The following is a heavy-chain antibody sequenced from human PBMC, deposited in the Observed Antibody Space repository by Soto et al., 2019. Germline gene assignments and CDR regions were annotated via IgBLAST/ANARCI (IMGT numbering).Heavy chain of an antibody. CDR1: GFTFSSYA. V-gene: IGHV3-23*01. CDR2: ISGSGGST. J-gene: IGHJ6*02. CDR3: AKGRGGSSWSSGMDV. Sequence: HPGGSLRLSCAASGFTFSSYAMSWVRQAPGKGLEWVSAISGSGGSTYYADSVKGRFTISRDNSKNTLYLQMNSLRAEDTAVYYCAKGRGGSSWSSGMDVWGQGTTVTVSS. D-gene: IGHD6-13*01.